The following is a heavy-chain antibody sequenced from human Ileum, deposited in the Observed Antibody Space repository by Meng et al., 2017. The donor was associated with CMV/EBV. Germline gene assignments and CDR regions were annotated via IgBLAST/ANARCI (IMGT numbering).Heavy chain of an antibody. D-gene: IGHD5-12*01. CDR3: ARGPTNLNWFDP. Sequence: LTWAVYGGAFSGYYWSWIRQPPGKGMEWIGEINHSGSTNYNPSLKSRVTISVDTSKNQFSLKLSSVTAADTAVYYCARGPTNLNWFDPWGQGTLVTVSS. J-gene: IGHJ5*02. CDR2: INHSGST. CDR1: GGAFSGYY. V-gene: IGHV4-34*01.